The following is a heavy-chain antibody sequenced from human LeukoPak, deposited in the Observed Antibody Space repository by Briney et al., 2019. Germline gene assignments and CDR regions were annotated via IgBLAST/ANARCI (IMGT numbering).Heavy chain of an antibody. CDR2: IGVGGGNA. Sequence: PGGSLRLSCAASGFTFSSAAMSWFRQAPGKGLEWVSFIGVGGGNASYAGSVKGRFTISRDDSQNTLYLQVNSLRAEDTAVYYCAKDPRITISGVATSFDYWGQGTLVTVSS. CDR3: AKDPRITISGVATSFDY. V-gene: IGHV3-23*01. J-gene: IGHJ4*02. D-gene: IGHD3-3*01. CDR1: GFTFSSAA.